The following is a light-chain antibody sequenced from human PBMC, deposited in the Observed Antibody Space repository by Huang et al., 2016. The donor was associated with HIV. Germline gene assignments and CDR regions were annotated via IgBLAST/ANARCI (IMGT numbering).Light chain of an antibody. CDR1: QRVCTY. CDR2: AAS. J-gene: IGKJ5*01. Sequence: IQMTQSPTSLSASVGDRVFISCRTSQRVCTYLNWFQQKPGKAPELLISAASTLHSGVPSRFSGGGSGTVFTLTIRGLQFDDFATYFCQQSYGALSSFGPGTRL. CDR3: QQSYGALSS. V-gene: IGKV1-39*01.